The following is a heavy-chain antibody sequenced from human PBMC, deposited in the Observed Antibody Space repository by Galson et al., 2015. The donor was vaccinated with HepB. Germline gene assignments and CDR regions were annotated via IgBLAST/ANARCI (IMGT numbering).Heavy chain of an antibody. V-gene: IGHV3-23*01. Sequence: SLRLSCAASGFTFSSYAMSWVRQAPGKGLEWVSAISGSGGSTYYADSVKGRFTISRDNSKNTLYLQMNSLRAEDTAVYYCAALRGYSGYGRFSGSYEGDAFDIWGQGTMVTVSS. CDR1: GFTFSSYA. J-gene: IGHJ3*02. CDR3: AALRGYSGYGRFSGSYEGDAFDI. CDR2: ISGSGGST. D-gene: IGHD5-12*01.